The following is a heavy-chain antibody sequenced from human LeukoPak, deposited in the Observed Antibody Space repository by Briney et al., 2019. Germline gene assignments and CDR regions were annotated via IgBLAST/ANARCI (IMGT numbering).Heavy chain of an antibody. J-gene: IGHJ6*03. V-gene: IGHV3-23*01. D-gene: IGHD3-3*01. CDR2: ISGSGGST. CDR3: AKMGNYYYYMDV. Sequence: GGSLRLSCAASGFTFSSYAMSWVRQAPGKGLEWVSAISGSGGSTYYADSVKGRFTISRDNSKNTLYLQMNSLTAEDTAVYYCAKMGNYYYYMDVWGKGTTVTVSS. CDR1: GFTFSSYA.